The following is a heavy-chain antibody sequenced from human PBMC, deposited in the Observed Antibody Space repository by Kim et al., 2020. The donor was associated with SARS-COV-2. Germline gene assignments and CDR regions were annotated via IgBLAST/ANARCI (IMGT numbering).Heavy chain of an antibody. CDR1: GFTFSSYS. CDR3: ARGAYSYGNYFDY. J-gene: IGHJ4*02. Sequence: GGSLRLSCAASGFTFSSYSMNWVRQAPGKGLEWVSSISSSSSYIYYADSVKGRFTISRDNAKNSLYLQMNSLRAEDTAVYYCARGAYSYGNYFDYWGQGTLVTVSS. D-gene: IGHD5-18*01. CDR2: ISSSSSYI. V-gene: IGHV3-21*01.